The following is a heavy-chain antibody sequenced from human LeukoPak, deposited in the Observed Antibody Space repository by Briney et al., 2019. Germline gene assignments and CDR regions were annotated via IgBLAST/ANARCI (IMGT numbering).Heavy chain of an antibody. CDR1: GGSISSYY. V-gene: IGHV4-59*01. CDR3: ARDHLPDCSSTSCSTNWFDP. J-gene: IGHJ5*02. D-gene: IGHD2-2*01. Sequence: SETLSLTCTVSGGSISSYYWSWIRQPPGKGLEWIGYIYYSGSTNYNPSLKSRVTISVDTSKNQFSLKLSSVTAADTAVYYCARDHLPDCSSTSCSTNWFDPWGQGTLVTVSS. CDR2: IYYSGST.